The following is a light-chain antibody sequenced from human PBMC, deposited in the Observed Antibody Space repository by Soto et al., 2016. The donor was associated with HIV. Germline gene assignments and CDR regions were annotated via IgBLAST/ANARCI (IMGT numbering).Light chain of an antibody. CDR2: KAS. CDR3: QRYNNYPYT. V-gene: IGKV1-5*03. CDR1: QTISTW. Sequence: DIQMTQSPSTLSASVGDIVTITCRASQTISTWLAWYQQKPGRAPKLLIYKASSLQSGSIKSRSGSGTEFTLTISSLQPDDFATYYCQRYNNYPYTFGQGTKLEIK. J-gene: IGKJ2*01.